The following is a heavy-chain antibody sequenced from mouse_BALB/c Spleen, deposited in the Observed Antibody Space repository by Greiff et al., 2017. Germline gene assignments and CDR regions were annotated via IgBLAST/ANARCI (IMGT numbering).Heavy chain of an antibody. CDR3: ARVGLLYAMDY. Sequence: QVQLKESGAELAKPGASVKMSCKASGYTFTSYWMHWVKQRPGQGLEWIGYINPSTGYTEYNQKFKDKATLTADKSSSTAYMQLSSLTSEDSAVYYCARVGLLYAMDYWGQGTSVTVSS. J-gene: IGHJ4*01. V-gene: IGHV1-7*01. CDR1: GYTFTSYW. CDR2: INPSTGYT.